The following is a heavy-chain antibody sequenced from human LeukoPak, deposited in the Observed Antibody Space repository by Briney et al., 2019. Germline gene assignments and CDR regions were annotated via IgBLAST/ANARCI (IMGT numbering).Heavy chain of an antibody. D-gene: IGHD6-25*01. V-gene: IGHV4-59*01. CDR3: VGERPDTWFFEL. CDR2: IYYNGVT. Sequence: PSETLSLTCTVSGGSISPYYLTWIRRPPGKRLEWIGYIYYNGVTSYNPPLLRRGTIILNTTRIQFSVRLSSVPAADTGDDCCVGERPDTWFFELWGRGALVTASS. J-gene: IGHJ2*01. CDR1: GGSISPYY.